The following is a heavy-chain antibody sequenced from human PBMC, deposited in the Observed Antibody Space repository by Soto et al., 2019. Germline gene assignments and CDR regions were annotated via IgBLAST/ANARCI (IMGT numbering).Heavy chain of an antibody. V-gene: IGHV1-69*02. CDR1: GGTFSTYS. J-gene: IGHJ3*02. D-gene: IGHD2-21*01. CDR3: TIGSWSGEVFDI. Sequence: QVQLVQSGAEVKKPGSSVMVSCKDSGGTFSTYSMFWVRQAPGQGLEWMGRIIPMLGIANYAQRFQDRVTITADKSTATAYMELSSLRSEDTALYYCTIGSWSGEVFDIWGQGTMVTVSS. CDR2: IIPMLGIA.